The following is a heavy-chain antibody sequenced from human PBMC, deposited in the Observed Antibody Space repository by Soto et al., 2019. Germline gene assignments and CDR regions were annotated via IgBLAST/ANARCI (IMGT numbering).Heavy chain of an antibody. CDR1: GYTLTTYG. Sequence: VKVSCKASGYTLTTYGISWVRQAPGQGLEWMGWISVYNGNTNYAQKVQGRVTMTTDTSTSTAYMELRSLKSDDTAVYYCARVIGAKELHGMDVWGQGTTVTVSS. J-gene: IGHJ6*02. CDR2: ISVYNGNT. D-gene: IGHD1-26*01. V-gene: IGHV1-18*01. CDR3: ARVIGAKELHGMDV.